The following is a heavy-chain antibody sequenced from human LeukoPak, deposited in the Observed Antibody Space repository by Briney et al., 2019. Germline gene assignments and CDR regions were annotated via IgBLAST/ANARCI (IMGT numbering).Heavy chain of an antibody. D-gene: IGHD3-9*01. V-gene: IGHV5-51*01. Sequence: GEALKISWKGSGYSFTSYWIGWVRQVPGKGLGWMGIIYPGDSDTRYSPFFQGQVTISADKSISPAYQQWSSLKASDTAMYYCARLLDYDILTGYYLGGPYAFDIWGQGTMVTVSS. CDR1: GYSFTSYW. CDR2: IYPGDSDT. CDR3: ARLLDYDILTGYYLGGPYAFDI. J-gene: IGHJ3*02.